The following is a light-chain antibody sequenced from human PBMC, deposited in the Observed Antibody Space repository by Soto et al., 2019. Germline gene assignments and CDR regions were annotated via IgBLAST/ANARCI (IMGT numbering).Light chain of an antibody. CDR1: QNIGTW. CDR2: TAS. CDR3: QHYTRPFT. J-gene: IGKJ3*01. Sequence: DIQMTQSPSTLSASVGDRVTITCRASQNIGTWLAWYQQKPGRAPKLLIYTASSLEGGVPPRFSGSGSGTEFTLTISSLQPDDFATYYCQHYTRPFTFGPGTTV. V-gene: IGKV1-5*03.